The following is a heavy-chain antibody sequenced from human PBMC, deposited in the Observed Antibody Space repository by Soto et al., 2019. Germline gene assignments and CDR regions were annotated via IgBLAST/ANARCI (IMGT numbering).Heavy chain of an antibody. J-gene: IGHJ4*02. CDR2: MNPNSGNT. D-gene: IGHD3-3*01. V-gene: IGHV1-8*01. Sequence: ASVKVSCKASGYTFTSYDINWVRQATGQGLEWMGWMNPNSGNTGYAQKFQGRVTMTRNTSISTAYMELSSLRSEDTAVYYCARGDRITIFGVVIPDYWGQGTLVTVS. CDR1: GYTFTSYD. CDR3: ARGDRITIFGVVIPDY.